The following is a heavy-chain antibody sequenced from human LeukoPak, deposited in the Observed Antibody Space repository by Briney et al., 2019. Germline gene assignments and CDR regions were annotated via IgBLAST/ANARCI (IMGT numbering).Heavy chain of an antibody. Sequence: SVKVSCKASGGTFSSYAISWVRQAPGQGLEWMGGIIPIFGTANYAQKFQGRVTITADGSTSTAYMELSSLRSEDTAVYYCARGGQWLVPGGMDVWGQGTTVTVSS. V-gene: IGHV1-69*13. D-gene: IGHD6-19*01. CDR2: IIPIFGTA. J-gene: IGHJ6*02. CDR3: ARGGQWLVPGGMDV. CDR1: GGTFSSYA.